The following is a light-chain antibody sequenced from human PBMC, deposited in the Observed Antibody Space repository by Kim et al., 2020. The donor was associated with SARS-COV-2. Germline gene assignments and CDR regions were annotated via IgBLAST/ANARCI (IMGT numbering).Light chain of an antibody. CDR1: SSNIGNNY. Sequence: QSVLTQPSSVSAAPGQKVTIFCFGSSSNIGNNYVSWYQQLPGTAPKLLIYDNNKRPSGIPDRFSGSKSGTSATLGITGLQTGDEADYYCGTWDGRLSAGVFGGGTQLTVL. CDR2: DNN. V-gene: IGLV1-51*01. CDR3: GTWDGRLSAGV. J-gene: IGLJ2*01.